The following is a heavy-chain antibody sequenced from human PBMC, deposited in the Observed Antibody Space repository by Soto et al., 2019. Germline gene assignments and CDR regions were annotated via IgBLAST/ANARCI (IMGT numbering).Heavy chain of an antibody. D-gene: IGHD5-12*01. V-gene: IGHV1-46*03. J-gene: IGHJ3*02. CDR1: GYTFTSYY. Sequence: ASVKVSCKASGYTFTSYYMHWVRQAPGQGLEWMGIINPSGGSTSYAQKFQGRVTMTRDTSTSTVYMELSSLRSEDTAVFYCARDQREEYSGYGTDAFDIWGQGTMVTVS. CDR2: INPSGGST. CDR3: ARDQREEYSGYGTDAFDI.